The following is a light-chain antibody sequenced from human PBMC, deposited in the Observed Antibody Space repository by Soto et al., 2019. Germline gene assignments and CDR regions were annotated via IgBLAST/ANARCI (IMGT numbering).Light chain of an antibody. CDR3: QQYGSSPPYT. V-gene: IGKV3-20*01. J-gene: IGKJ2*01. CDR2: GAS. CDR1: HSIFSNY. Sequence: EIELTQSPGTLSLSPGERATLSCRAGHSIFSNYLAWFQQKPGQAPRLLIFGASTRAFGIPDRFSGSGSGAYFTLTISRLEPEDFAVYYCQQYGSSPPYTFGQGTKLVIK.